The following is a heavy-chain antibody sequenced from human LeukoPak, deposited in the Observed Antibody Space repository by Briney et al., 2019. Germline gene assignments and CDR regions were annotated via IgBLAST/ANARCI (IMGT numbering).Heavy chain of an antibody. D-gene: IGHD2-2*01. CDR1: GGSISSYY. Sequence: SEXLSLTCTVSGGSISSYYWSWLRQPAGKGLEWIGRIYTSGSTNYNPSLTSRVTMSVDTSKNQFSLKLSSVTAADTAVYYCARDGIVVVPAAIAANWFDPWGQGTLVTVSS. V-gene: IGHV4-4*07. J-gene: IGHJ5*02. CDR2: IYTSGST. CDR3: ARDGIVVVPAAIAANWFDP.